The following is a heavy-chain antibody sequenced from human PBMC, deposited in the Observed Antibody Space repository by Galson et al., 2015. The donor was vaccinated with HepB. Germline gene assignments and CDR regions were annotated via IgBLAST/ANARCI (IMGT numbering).Heavy chain of an antibody. CDR2: IDVYNGNT. V-gene: IGHV1-18*04. D-gene: IGHD3-22*01. Sequence: SVKVSCKASGYTFSNHGIGWVRQARGQGLEWIGRIDVYNGNTNYAQKFQGRVTMTTDTFTNTAYMELGSLRSGDAAVYYCAREYSSLDWLHPWGQGTLVSVSS. J-gene: IGHJ5*02. CDR3: AREYSSLDWLHP. CDR1: GYTFSNHG.